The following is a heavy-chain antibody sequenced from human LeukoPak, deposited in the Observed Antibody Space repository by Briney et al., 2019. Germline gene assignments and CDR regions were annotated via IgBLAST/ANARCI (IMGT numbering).Heavy chain of an antibody. CDR3: VRDYRGGWNDY. CDR1: GFTFRKHW. V-gene: IGHV3-7*01. Sequence: GGSLRLSCAATGFTFRKHWMSWVRQTVGKGLECVARIREDGNEKHYVDSVKGRFTISRDNAKNSLFLQMNNLRVDDTAVYYCVRDYRGGWNDYGDEGTLVTVSS. J-gene: IGHJ4*02. D-gene: IGHD1-26*01. CDR2: IREDGNEK.